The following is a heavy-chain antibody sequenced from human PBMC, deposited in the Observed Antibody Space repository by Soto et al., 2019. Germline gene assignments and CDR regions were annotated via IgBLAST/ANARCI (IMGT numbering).Heavy chain of an antibody. J-gene: IGHJ4*02. V-gene: IGHV1-3*05. D-gene: IGHD6-19*01. CDR2: INAGNGNT. CDR1: GYTFTSYA. CDR3: ARDGIAVAGTLFDY. Sequence: QVQLVQSGAEEKKPGASVKVSCKASGYTFTSYAMHWVRQAPGQRLEWMGWINAGNGNTKYSQKFQGRVTITRDTSASTAYMELSSLRSEDTAVYYCARDGIAVAGTLFDYWGQGTLVTVSS.